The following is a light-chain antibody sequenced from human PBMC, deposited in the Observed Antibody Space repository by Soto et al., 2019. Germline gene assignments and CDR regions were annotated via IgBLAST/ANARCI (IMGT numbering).Light chain of an antibody. CDR3: QQRSSWPWT. CDR1: QSVSSY. V-gene: IGKV3-11*01. CDR2: DAS. Sequence: EIVLTQSPATLSLSPGERATLSCRASQSVSSYLAWYQQKSGQAPRLLIYDASNRATGIPARFGGSGSGTDFTLTISSLGPEDFAVYYCQQRSSWPWTFGQGTKVEIK. J-gene: IGKJ1*01.